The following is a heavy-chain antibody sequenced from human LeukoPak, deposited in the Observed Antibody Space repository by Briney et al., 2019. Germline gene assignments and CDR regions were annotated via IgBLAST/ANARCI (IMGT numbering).Heavy chain of an antibody. D-gene: IGHD3-16*01. CDR1: GFAFSSYA. J-gene: IGHJ5*02. V-gene: IGHV3-23*01. Sequence: PGGSLRLSCAASGFAFSSYAMTWVRQAPGKGLEWVSTISDGGVSTYYPDSVKGRFTISRDNSKNTLFLQMNSLRAEDTAVYYCAKERGGHPSNWFDPWGQGTLVTVSS. CDR3: AKERGGHPSNWFDP. CDR2: ISDGGVST.